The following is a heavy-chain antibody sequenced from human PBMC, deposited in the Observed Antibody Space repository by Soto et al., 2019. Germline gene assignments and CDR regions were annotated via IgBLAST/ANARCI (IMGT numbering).Heavy chain of an antibody. Sequence: ASVKVSCKASGYTFTGYYMHWVRQAPGQGLEWMGWINPNSGGTNYAQKFQGWVTMTRDTSISTAYMELSRLRSDDTAVYYCARGGIGRVPAVKSCEIDFWGQGTLVTVSS. V-gene: IGHV1-2*04. CDR3: ARGGIGRVPAVKSCEIDF. CDR2: INPNSGGT. CDR1: GYTFTGYY. D-gene: IGHD2-2*01. J-gene: IGHJ4*03.